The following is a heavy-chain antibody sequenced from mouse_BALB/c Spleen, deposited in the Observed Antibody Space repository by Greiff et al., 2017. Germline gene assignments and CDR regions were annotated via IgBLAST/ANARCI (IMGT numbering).Heavy chain of an antibody. CDR3: ARLGDYDDFDY. V-gene: IGHV5-9-4*01. Sequence: EVQRVESGGGLVKPGGSLKLSCAASGFTFSSYAMSWVRQSPEKRLEWVAEISSGGSYTYYPDTVTGRFTISRDNAKNTLYLEMSSLRSEDTAMYYCARLGDYDDFDYWGQGTTLTVSS. CDR1: GFTFSSYA. CDR2: ISSGGSYT. J-gene: IGHJ2*01. D-gene: IGHD2-4*01.